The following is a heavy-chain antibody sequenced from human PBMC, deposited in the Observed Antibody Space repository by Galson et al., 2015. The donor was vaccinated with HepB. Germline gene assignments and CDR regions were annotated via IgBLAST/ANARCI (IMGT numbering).Heavy chain of an antibody. CDR1: GFTFSSYG. Sequence: SLRLSCAASGFTFSSYGMHWVRQAPGKGLEWVAVIWYDGSNKYYADSVKGRFTISRDNSKNTLYLQMNSLRAEDTAVYYCARVKGMMVRGVTTYYYYGMDVWGQGTTVTVSS. CDR3: ARVKGMMVRGVTTYYYYGMDV. D-gene: IGHD3-10*01. V-gene: IGHV3-33*08. CDR2: IWYDGSNK. J-gene: IGHJ6*02.